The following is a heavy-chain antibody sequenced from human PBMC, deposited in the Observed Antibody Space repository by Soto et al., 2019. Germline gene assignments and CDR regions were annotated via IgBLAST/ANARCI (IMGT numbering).Heavy chain of an antibody. CDR2: IYYSGST. J-gene: IGHJ4*02. D-gene: IGHD1-26*01. V-gene: IGHV4-61*01. Sequence: SETLSLTCTVSGGSVSSGSYCWSWIRQPPGKGLEWIGYIYYSGSTNYNPSLKSRVTISVDTSKNQFSLKLSSVTAADTAVYYCARLIVGATHFDYWGQGTLVTVSS. CDR1: GGSVSSGSYC. CDR3: ARLIVGATHFDY.